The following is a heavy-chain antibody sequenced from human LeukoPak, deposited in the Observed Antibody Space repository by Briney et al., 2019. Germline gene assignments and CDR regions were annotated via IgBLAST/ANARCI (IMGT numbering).Heavy chain of an antibody. V-gene: IGHV4-39*01. J-gene: IGHJ3*02. CDR3: ARHGRGGYSETDAFGI. CDR2: IYYSGRT. D-gene: IGHD5-12*01. CDR1: GGSISSSSYY. Sequence: SETLSLTCTVSGGSISSSSYYWGWIRQPPGKGLEWIGSIYYSGRTYYNPSLKGRVTISVDTSKNQFSLKLSSVTAADTAVYYCARHGRGGYSETDAFGIWGQGTMVTVSS.